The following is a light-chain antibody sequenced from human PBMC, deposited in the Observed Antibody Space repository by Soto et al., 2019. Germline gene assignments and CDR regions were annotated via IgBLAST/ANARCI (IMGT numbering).Light chain of an antibody. J-gene: IGKJ3*01. V-gene: IGKV1-5*03. CDR2: KAS. Sequence: DIQLTQSPSTLSASVGDRVTITCRATQSISSLLAWYQQKPGKAPRLLIYKASSLESGVPSRFSGGGSETEFTLTISSLQPDDFATYYCQQYKSYPVTFGPGTKVDIE. CDR1: QSISSL. CDR3: QQYKSYPVT.